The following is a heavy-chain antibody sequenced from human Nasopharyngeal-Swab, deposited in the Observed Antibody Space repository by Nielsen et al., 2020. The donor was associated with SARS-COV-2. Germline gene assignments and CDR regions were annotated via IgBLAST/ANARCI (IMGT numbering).Heavy chain of an antibody. CDR1: GFTFRGYG. V-gene: IGHV3-74*01. J-gene: IGHJ4*02. Sequence: GGSRRLPGEASGFTFRGYGRHGVRQAPGKGLVWVSRINSDGSRTSYADSVKGRFTISRDNAKNTLYLQMNSLRAEDTAVYYCSRDPFGAMVDYFDYWGQGTLVTVSS. D-gene: IGHD5-18*01. CDR3: SRDPFGAMVDYFDY. CDR2: INSDGSRT.